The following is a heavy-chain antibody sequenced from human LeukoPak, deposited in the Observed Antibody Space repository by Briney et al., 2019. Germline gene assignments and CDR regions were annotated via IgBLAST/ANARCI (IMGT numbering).Heavy chain of an antibody. D-gene: IGHD1-26*01. CDR1: GGSISSYY. CDR2: IFYNGGP. V-gene: IGHV4-59*12. J-gene: IGHJ3*02. Sequence: SETLSLTCNVSGGSISSYYWAWVRQPPGKGLEWLGNIFYNGGPYFNPSLKSRVAISVDTSKNHFSLRLNSVTAADTAVYYCATYSGTYSAFDIWGLGTLVTVSS. CDR3: ATYSGTYSAFDI.